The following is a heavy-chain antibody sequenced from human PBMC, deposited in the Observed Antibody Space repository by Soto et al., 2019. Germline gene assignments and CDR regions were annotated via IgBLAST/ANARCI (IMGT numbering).Heavy chain of an antibody. D-gene: IGHD1-7*01. CDR2: IYYSGST. Sequence: PSETLSLTCTVSGGSISSYYWSWIRQPPGKGLEWIGYIYYSGSTNYNPSLKSRVTISVDTSKNQFSLKLSSVTAADTAVYYCARRGNWNYFWFDPWGQGTLVTISS. J-gene: IGHJ5*02. CDR1: GGSISSYY. CDR3: ARRGNWNYFWFDP. V-gene: IGHV4-59*08.